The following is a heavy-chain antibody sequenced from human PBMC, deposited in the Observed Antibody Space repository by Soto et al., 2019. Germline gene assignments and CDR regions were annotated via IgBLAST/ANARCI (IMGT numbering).Heavy chain of an antibody. CDR1: GGSISSYY. CDR3: ARVAAAAGTFFDY. J-gene: IGHJ4*02. V-gene: IGHV4-59*01. Sequence: QVQLQESGPGLVKPSETLSLTCTVSGGSISSYYWSWIRQPPGKGLEWIGYIYYSGSTNYNPSLKSRVTISVDTPKNQFSLKLSSVTAADTAVYYCARVAAAAGTFFDYWGQGTLVTVSS. D-gene: IGHD6-13*01. CDR2: IYYSGST.